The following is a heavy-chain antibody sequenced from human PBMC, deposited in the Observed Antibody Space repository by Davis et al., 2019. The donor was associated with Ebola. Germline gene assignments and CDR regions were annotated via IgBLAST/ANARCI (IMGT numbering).Heavy chain of an antibody. CDR1: GYTFTSYG. CDR3: ARDTYYGSGSYLLDY. Sequence: ASVKVSCKASGYTFTSYGISWVRQAPGQGLEWMGWISAYNGNTNYAQKLQGRVTMTTDTSTSTAYMELRSLRSDDTAVYYCARDTYYGSGSYLLDYWGQGALVTVSS. CDR2: ISAYNGNT. J-gene: IGHJ4*02. D-gene: IGHD3-10*01. V-gene: IGHV1-18*01.